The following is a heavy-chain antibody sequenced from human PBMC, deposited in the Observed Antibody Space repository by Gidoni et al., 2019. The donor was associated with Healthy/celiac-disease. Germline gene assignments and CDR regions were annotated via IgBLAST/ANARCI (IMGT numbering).Heavy chain of an antibody. V-gene: IGHV3-23*01. D-gene: IGHD2-2*01. J-gene: IGHJ4*02. CDR3: AKDMVVVPAAKDY. Sequence: EVQLLESGGGLVQHGGSLRRCCAAYGVTFSSYAMRWVRQAPWKGLEWVSAISCSGGSTYYADSVKGRFTISRDNSKNTLYLQMNSLRAEDTAVYYCAKDMVVVPAAKDYWGQGTLVTVSS. CDR1: GVTFSSYA. CDR2: ISCSGGST.